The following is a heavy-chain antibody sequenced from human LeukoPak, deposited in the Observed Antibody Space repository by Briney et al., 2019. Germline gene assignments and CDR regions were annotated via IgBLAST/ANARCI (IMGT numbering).Heavy chain of an antibody. CDR3: ARGDRGLGY. J-gene: IGHJ4*02. CDR2: ISYDGSNK. Sequence: HPGRSLRLSCAASGFTFSSYAMHWVRQAPGKGLEWVAVISYDGSNKYYADSVKGRFTISRDNSKNTLYLQMNSLRAEDTAVYSCARGDRGLGYWGQGTLVTVSS. D-gene: IGHD3-10*01. V-gene: IGHV3-30-3*01. CDR1: GFTFSSYA.